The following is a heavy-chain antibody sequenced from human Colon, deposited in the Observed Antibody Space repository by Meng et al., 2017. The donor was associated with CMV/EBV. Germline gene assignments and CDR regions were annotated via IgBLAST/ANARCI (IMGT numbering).Heavy chain of an antibody. CDR2: TYYRSKYYN. J-gene: IGHJ4*02. CDR1: GDSVSSNSAA. D-gene: IGHD3-10*02. V-gene: IGHV6-1*01. CDR3: ARDWGDVRGGFDF. Sequence: QVQLQQSGPGLVKPSQTLSLTCPISGDSVSSNSAAWNWIRQSPSRGLEWLGRTYYRSKYYNDYALSVKSRITINPDTSKNQFSLQLNSVTPEDTAIYYCARDWGDVRGGFDFWGQGTMVTVSS.